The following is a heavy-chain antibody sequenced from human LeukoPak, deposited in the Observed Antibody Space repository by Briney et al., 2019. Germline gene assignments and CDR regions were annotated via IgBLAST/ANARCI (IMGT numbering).Heavy chain of an antibody. J-gene: IGHJ6*03. V-gene: IGHV4-59*08. CDR2: IYYSGST. D-gene: IGHD2-2*02. Sequence: SETLSLTCTVSGGSISSYYWSWIRQPPGKGREWIGYIYYSGSTNYNPSLKSRVTISVDTSKNQFSLKLSSVTAADTAVYYCARTGYCSSASCYTASRPYSYYYVDVWGKGTTVTVSS. CDR1: GGSISSYY. CDR3: ARTGYCSSASCYTASRPYSYYYVDV.